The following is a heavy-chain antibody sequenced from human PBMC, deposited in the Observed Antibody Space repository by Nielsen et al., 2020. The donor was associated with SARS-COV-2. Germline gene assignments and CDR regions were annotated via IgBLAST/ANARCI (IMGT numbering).Heavy chain of an antibody. V-gene: IGHV3-49*04. J-gene: IGHJ5*02. CDR2: IRSKAYGGTT. CDR3: TRDVRPTSDWFDP. CDR1: GFTFGDYA. Sequence: GSLKISCTASGFTFGDYAMSWVRQAPGKGLEWVGFIRSKAYGGTTEYAASVKGRFTISRDDSKSIAYLQMNSLKTEDTAVYYCTRDVRPTSDWFDPWGQGTLVTVSS.